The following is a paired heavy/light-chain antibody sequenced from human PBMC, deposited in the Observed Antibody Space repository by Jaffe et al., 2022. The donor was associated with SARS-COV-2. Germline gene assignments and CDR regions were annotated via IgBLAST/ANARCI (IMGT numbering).Light chain of an antibody. Sequence: DIQMTQSPSTLSASVGDRVTITCRASQSISSWLAWYQQKPGKAPKLLIYKASSLESGVPSRFSGSGSGTEFTLTISSLQPDDFATYYCQQYNSYSFGQGTKVEIK. CDR1: QSISSW. CDR3: QQYNSYS. CDR2: KAS. V-gene: IGKV1-5*03. J-gene: IGKJ1*01.
Heavy chain of an antibody. D-gene: IGHD3-22*01. V-gene: IGHV4-59*08. Sequence: QVQLQESGPGLVKPSETLSLTCTVSGGSISSYYWSWIRQPPGKGLEWIGYIYYSGSTNYNPSLKSRVTISVDTSKNQFSLKLSSVTAADTAVYYCAATYSYDSSGYSTFDYWGQGTLVTVSS. CDR1: GGSISSYY. J-gene: IGHJ4*02. CDR2: IYYSGST. CDR3: AATYSYDSSGYSTFDY.